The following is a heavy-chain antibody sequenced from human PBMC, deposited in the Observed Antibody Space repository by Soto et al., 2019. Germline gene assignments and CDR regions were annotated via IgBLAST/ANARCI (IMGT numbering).Heavy chain of an antibody. CDR1: GGSISSSSYY. Sequence: SETLSLTCTVSGGSISSSSYYWGWIRQPPGKGLEWIGSIYYSGSTYYNPSLKSRVTISVDTSKNQFSLKLSSVTAADTAVYYCASSGPGDFDYWGQGTLVTVSS. CDR3: ASSGPGDFDY. CDR2: IYYSGST. D-gene: IGHD1-1*01. J-gene: IGHJ4*02. V-gene: IGHV4-39*01.